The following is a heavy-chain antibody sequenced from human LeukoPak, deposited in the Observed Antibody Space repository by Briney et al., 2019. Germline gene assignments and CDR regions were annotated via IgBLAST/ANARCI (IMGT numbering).Heavy chain of an antibody. CDR2: ISYDGSNK. Sequence: GGSLRLSCAASGFTFSSYGMHWVRQAPGKGLEWVAVISYDGSNKYYADSVKGRFTISRDNSKNTLYLQMNSLRAEDTAVYYCAKDSLRYCSGGSCYGLTFDYWGQGTLVTVSP. J-gene: IGHJ4*02. CDR3: AKDSLRYCSGGSCYGLTFDY. D-gene: IGHD2-15*01. CDR1: GFTFSSYG. V-gene: IGHV3-30*18.